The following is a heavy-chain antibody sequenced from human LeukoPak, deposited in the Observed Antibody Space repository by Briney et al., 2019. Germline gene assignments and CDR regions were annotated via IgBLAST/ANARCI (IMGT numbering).Heavy chain of an antibody. CDR2: IWYDGSNK. D-gene: IGHD3-10*01. V-gene: IGHV3-33*01. CDR1: GVTFSSYG. CDR3: ARDLLLWFGELGIDY. J-gene: IGHJ4*02. Sequence: LPGGSLRLSCAASGVTFSSYGMHWVRQAPGKGLEWVAVIWYDGSNKYYVDSVKGRFTISRDNSKNTLYLQMNSLRAEDTAVYYCARDLLLWFGELGIDYWGQGTLVTVSS.